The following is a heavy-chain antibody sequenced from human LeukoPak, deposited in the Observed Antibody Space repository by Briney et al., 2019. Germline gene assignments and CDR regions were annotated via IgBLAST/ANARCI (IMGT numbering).Heavy chain of an antibody. D-gene: IGHD6-13*01. CDR1: GFTPTNYA. CDR3: AMRSRAAAGTRDC. J-gene: IGHJ4*02. V-gene: IGHV3-23*01. CDR2: ISGSGAST. Sequence: PGGSLRLSCAASGFTPTNYAMSSGPQAPGEGLEWGSRISGSGASTYYAASVNGRFAISRDNSNNTLYLQMNSLRVEDTAVYYCAMRSRAAAGTRDCWGQGTLVTVSS.